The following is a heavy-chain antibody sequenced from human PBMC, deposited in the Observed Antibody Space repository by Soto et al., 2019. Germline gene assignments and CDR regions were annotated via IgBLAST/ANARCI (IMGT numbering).Heavy chain of an antibody. V-gene: IGHV1-2*04. CDR2: INPNSGGT. CDR3: ARGRIAARPYNWFDP. Sequence: ASVKVSCKASGYTFTGYYMHWVRQAPGQGLEWMGWINPNSGGTNYAQKFQGWVTMTRDTSISTAYMELSRLRSDDTAVYYCARGRIAARPYNWFDPWGQGILVTVSS. CDR1: GYTFTGYY. J-gene: IGHJ5*02. D-gene: IGHD6-6*01.